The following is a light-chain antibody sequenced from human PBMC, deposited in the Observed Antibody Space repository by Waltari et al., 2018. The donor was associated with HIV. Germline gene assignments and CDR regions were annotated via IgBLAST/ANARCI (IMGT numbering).Light chain of an antibody. V-gene: IGLV2-23*02. J-gene: IGLJ1*01. CDR1: SSNVGSDAL. Sequence: QSALTQPASASGSPGQSTNISCTGTSSNVGSDALVPWYQQHPGEAPKLIIYEVTTRPSWVSNRFSGSKSGNTASLTISGLQAEDEADYYCCSCPRSGIRYVFGTGTKVTVL. CDR2: EVT. CDR3: CSCPRSGIRYV.